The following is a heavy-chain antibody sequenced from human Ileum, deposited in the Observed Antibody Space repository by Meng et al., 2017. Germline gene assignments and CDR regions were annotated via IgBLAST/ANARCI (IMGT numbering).Heavy chain of an antibody. Sequence: EVLLGESWGGFVQPGCSLVISCACSGFTFSDYWMHWVRQVPGKGLMWGSHINIDGTQKTYADSVKGRFTISRDNAQNTLYLQMDSLRAEDAAVYYCARDCCTVPYDKWGQGTLVTVSS. CDR1: GFTFSDYW. V-gene: IGHV3-74*01. J-gene: IGHJ4*02. CDR3: ARDCCTVPYDK. CDR2: INIDGTQK. D-gene: IGHD2-15*01.